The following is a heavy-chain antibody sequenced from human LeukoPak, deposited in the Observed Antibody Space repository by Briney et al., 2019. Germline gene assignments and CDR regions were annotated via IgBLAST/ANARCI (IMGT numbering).Heavy chain of an antibody. CDR2: IKQDGSVK. D-gene: IGHD4-17*01. Sequence: AGGSLRLSCAASGFTFSSYWMSWVRQAPGKGLEWVANIKQDGSVKQYVDSVKGRFTISRDNAKNSLYPQMNSLRAEDTAVYYCARDMAYGDYAHDYWGQGTLVTVSS. CDR1: GFTFSSYW. V-gene: IGHV3-7*01. J-gene: IGHJ4*02. CDR3: ARDMAYGDYAHDY.